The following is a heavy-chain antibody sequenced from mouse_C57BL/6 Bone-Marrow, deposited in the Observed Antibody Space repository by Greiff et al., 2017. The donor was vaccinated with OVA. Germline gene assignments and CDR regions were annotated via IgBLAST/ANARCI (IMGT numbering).Heavy chain of an antibody. CDR3: ASPGSSCYYYARDY. D-gene: IGHD1-1*01. Sequence: EVHLVESGGGLVKPGGSLKLSCAASGFTFSDYGMHWVRQAPEKGLEWVAYISSGSSTIYYADTVKGRFTISRDNAKNTLFLQMTSLRSEDTAVYYCASPGSSCYYYARDYWGQGTSVTVSS. V-gene: IGHV5-17*01. CDR2: ISSGSSTI. J-gene: IGHJ4*01. CDR1: GFTFSDYG.